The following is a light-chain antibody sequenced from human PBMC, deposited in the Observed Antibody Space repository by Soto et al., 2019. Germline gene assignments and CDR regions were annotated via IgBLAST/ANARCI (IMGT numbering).Light chain of an antibody. J-gene: IGKJ5*01. CDR1: QSVSSK. Sequence: EIVMTQSPATLSLSPGPRATLSCRASQSVSSKLAWYQQRPGQAPRLLIYGASSRATGIPDRFSGSGSGTDFTLTISRLEPEDFAVYYCQQYGSSPITFGQGTRLEIK. V-gene: IGKV3-20*01. CDR3: QQYGSSPIT. CDR2: GAS.